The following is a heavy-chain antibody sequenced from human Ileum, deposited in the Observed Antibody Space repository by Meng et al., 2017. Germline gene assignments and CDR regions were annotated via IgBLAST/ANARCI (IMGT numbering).Heavy chain of an antibody. CDR2: IYHSGTT. CDR1: GGSGGPFSSATW. V-gene: IGHV4-4*02. D-gene: IGHD3-22*01. Sequence: QRQVQESGPGLVKPSGTLSLTCTVPGGSGGPFSSATWWSWVRQSPGKGLEWIGEIYHSGTTTDYNPSFKSRVTISVDQSKNQFSLRLSSVTAADTAVYYCATRYHDSSPFDPWGQGTLVTVSS. CDR3: ATRYHDSSPFDP. J-gene: IGHJ5*02.